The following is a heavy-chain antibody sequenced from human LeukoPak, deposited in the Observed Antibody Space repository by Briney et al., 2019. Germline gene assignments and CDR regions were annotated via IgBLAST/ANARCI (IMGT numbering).Heavy chain of an antibody. Sequence: ASVKVSCKASGYTFTGYYMHWVRQAPGQGLEWMGGFDPEDGETIYAQKFQGRVTMTEDTSTDTAYMELSSLRSEDTAVYYCATGPGAPDYWGQGTLVTVSS. CDR2: FDPEDGET. CDR1: GYTFTGYY. CDR3: ATGPGAPDY. V-gene: IGHV1-24*01. J-gene: IGHJ4*02. D-gene: IGHD3-10*01.